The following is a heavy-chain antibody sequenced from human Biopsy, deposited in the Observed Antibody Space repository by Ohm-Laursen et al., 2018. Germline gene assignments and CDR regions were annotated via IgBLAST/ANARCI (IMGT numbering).Heavy chain of an antibody. CDR1: GYNFPTHY. CDR3: ARGEGSSWFDP. V-gene: IGHV1-69*10. J-gene: IGHJ5*02. CDR2: IIPIPNVA. D-gene: IGHD1-26*01. Sequence: AASVKVSCKASGYNFPTHYMHWVRQAPGQGLEWMGGIIPIPNVATYAQKFQGRITITADESTSTAYMELSSLTSDDTAVYFCARGEGSSWFDPWGHGTLVTVSS.